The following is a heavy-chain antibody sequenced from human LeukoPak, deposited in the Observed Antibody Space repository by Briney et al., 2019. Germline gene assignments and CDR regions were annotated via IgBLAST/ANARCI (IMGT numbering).Heavy chain of an antibody. Sequence: SETLSLTCTVSGGSISSYYWSWIRQPPGKGLEWIGYIYYSGSTNYNPSLKSRVTISVDTSKNQFSLKLSSVTAADTAVYYCARVFSPAAMTLHYFDYWGQGTLVTVSS. CDR1: GGSISSYY. V-gene: IGHV4-59*01. D-gene: IGHD2-2*01. CDR3: ARVFSPAAMTLHYFDY. J-gene: IGHJ4*02. CDR2: IYYSGST.